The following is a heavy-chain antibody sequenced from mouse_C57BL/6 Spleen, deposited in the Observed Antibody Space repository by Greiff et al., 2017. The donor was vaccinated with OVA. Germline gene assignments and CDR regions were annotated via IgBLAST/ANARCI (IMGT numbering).Heavy chain of an antibody. CDR2: ISYDGSN. CDR1: GYSITSGYY. CDR3: AREGIYYDSWFAY. Sequence: EVQLQQSGPGLVKPSQSLSLTCSVTGYSITSGYYWNWIRQFPGNKLEWMGYISYDGSNNYNPSLKNRISITRDTSKNQFFLKLNSVTTEDTATYYCAREGIYYDSWFAYWGQGTLVTVSA. J-gene: IGHJ3*01. V-gene: IGHV3-6*01. D-gene: IGHD2-4*01.